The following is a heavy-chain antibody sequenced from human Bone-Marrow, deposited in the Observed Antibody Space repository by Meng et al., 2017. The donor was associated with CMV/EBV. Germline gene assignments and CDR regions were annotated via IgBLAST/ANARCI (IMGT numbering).Heavy chain of an antibody. CDR1: GFTFSGYW. CDR2: IKQDGSET. Sequence: GSLRLSCAASGFTFSGYWMTWVRHVPGKGLEWVANIKQDGSETYYVDSVKGRFTISRDNAKNSLYLQMNSLRAEDTALYYCARVAGDYEIGYWGQGTLVTVSS. CDR3: ARVAGDYEIGY. V-gene: IGHV3-7*01. D-gene: IGHD4-17*01. J-gene: IGHJ4*02.